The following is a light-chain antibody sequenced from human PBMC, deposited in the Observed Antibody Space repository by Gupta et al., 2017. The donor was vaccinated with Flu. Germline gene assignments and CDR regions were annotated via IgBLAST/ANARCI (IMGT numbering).Light chain of an antibody. V-gene: IGKV1-12*01. J-gene: IGKJ4*01. CDR1: QIISSW. Sequence: DIQMTQSPSSVSTSVGDRVTISCRASQIISSWLAWYQQKPGKAPKLLIYAASNLQGGVPLRFSGSGSGTDFTLTIRNLQPEDFATYYCQQANNFPVTFGGRTKVEIK. CDR2: AAS. CDR3: QQANNFPVT.